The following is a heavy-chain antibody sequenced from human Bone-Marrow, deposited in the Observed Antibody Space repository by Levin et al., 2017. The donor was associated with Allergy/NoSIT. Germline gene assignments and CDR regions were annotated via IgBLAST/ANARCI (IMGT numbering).Heavy chain of an antibody. J-gene: IGHJ4*02. CDR2: ISSSTSLSSSGTII. Sequence: GESLKISCAASGFSFSSYSMNWVRQAPGKGLEWVSYISSSTSLSSSGTIIYYADSVKGRFSISRDNARNSLYLQMNSLRDEDTAGYYCARGGISATWYLVDYGGQGTLVTVSS. D-gene: IGHD4-23*01. V-gene: IGHV3-48*02. CDR3: ARGGISATWYLVDY. CDR1: GFSFSSYS.